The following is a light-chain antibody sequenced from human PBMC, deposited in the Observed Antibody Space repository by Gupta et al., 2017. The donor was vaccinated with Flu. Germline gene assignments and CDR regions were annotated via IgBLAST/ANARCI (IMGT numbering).Light chain of an antibody. CDR3: QQYNNWPPIT. CDR2: GAS. J-gene: IGKJ5*01. V-gene: IGKV3-15*01. Sequence: ELVMTQSPATLSVSPGDRAILSCRASQSVSSNLAWYQQKPGQAPRLLIYGASTRATGIPARFSGSGSGTEFTLTISSLQSEDFAVYYCQQYNNWPPITFGQGTRLEIK. CDR1: QSVSSN.